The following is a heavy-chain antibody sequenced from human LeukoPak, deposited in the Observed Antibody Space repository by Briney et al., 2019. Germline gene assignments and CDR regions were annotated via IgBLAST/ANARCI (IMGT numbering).Heavy chain of an antibody. CDR3: ARGSTTSCYKVCYYYSMDV. Sequence: ASVKVSCKASGYTFTDYYMHWVRQAPGQGLEWMGWINPNSGGTNSAQKFQGRVTMTRDTSITTAYMELSSLRSDDTAVYYCARGSTTSCYKVCYYYSMDVWGKGTTVTVSS. D-gene: IGHD2-2*02. CDR1: GYTFTDYY. CDR2: INPNSGGT. J-gene: IGHJ6*03. V-gene: IGHV1-2*02.